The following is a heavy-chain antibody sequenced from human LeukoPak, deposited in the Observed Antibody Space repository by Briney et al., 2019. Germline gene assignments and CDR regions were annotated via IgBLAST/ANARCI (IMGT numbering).Heavy chain of an antibody. CDR3: AKDNGVGAFDY. J-gene: IGHJ4*02. D-gene: IGHD1-26*01. CDR1: GFTFSSYG. Sequence: GGSLRLSSAASGFTFSSYGMHWVRQAPGKGLEWVAVIWYDGSNKYYADSVKGRFTISRDNSKNTLYLQMNSLRAEDTAVYYCAKDNGVGAFDYWGQGTLVTVSS. V-gene: IGHV3-33*06. CDR2: IWYDGSNK.